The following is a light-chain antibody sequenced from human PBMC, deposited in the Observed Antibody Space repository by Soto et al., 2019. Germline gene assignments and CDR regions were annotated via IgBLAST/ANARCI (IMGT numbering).Light chain of an antibody. CDR3: QQYYRSPWT. Sequence: DIQMTQSPSTLSASVGDRVAITCRASQSITTLLAWYQQKPGKAPKLLIYEASSLEGGVPSRFSGSGSVTEFTLTISSLQPDDFATYYCQQYYRSPWTVGQGTKVEIK. V-gene: IGKV1-5*03. CDR2: EAS. J-gene: IGKJ1*01. CDR1: QSITTL.